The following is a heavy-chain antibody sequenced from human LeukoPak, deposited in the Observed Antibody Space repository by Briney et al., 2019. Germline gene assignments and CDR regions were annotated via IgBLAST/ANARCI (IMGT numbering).Heavy chain of an antibody. CDR2: ISGSGGST. D-gene: IGHD3-22*01. V-gene: IGHV3-23*01. CDR3: AKAPYYYDSSGYYDH. Sequence: PGGSLRLSCAASRFTFSSYAMSWVRQAPGKGLEWVSAISGSGGSTYYADSVKGRFTISRDNSKNTLYLQMNSLRAEDTAVYYCAKAPYYYDSSGYYDHWGQGTLVTVSS. CDR1: RFTFSSYA. J-gene: IGHJ5*02.